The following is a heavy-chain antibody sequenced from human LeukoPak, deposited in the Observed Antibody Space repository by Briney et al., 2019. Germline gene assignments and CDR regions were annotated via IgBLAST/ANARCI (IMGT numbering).Heavy chain of an antibody. CDR3: TAENFLYAFDI. J-gene: IGHJ3*02. D-gene: IGHD1-7*01. Sequence: PGGSLTLSCAASGFTFSSAWMSWVRQAPGKGLEWVGRIKSKTDGGTTDYAAPVKARFTISRDDSKNTLYLQMNILTTEDTAVYDCTAENFLYAFDIWGQGTMVTVSS. CDR2: IKSKTDGGTT. V-gene: IGHV3-15*01. CDR1: GFTFSSAW.